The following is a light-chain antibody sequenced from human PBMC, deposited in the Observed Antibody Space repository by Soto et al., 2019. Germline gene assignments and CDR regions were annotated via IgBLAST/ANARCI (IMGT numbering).Light chain of an antibody. Sequence: DIQMTQSPSSLSASVRDRVTITCLASQTISTYLNWYQQKPGKAPKLLISAASSLQSGVPSRFSGSGPGTDFTLTISSLQPEDFATYYCQQSFGTPRTFGQGTKVEIK. CDR2: AAS. J-gene: IGKJ1*01. CDR1: QTISTY. CDR3: QQSFGTPRT. V-gene: IGKV1-39*01.